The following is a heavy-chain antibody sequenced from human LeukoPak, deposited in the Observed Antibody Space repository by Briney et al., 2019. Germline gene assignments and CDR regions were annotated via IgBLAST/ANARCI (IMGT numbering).Heavy chain of an antibody. Sequence: GSLRLSCAASGFTFSSYGMHWVRQAPGKGLEWVAVISYDGSNKYYADSVKGRFTISRDNSKNTLYLQMNSLRAEDTAVYYCAKHSSLDYWGQGTLVTVSS. D-gene: IGHD6-13*01. V-gene: IGHV3-30*18. CDR1: GFTFSSYG. CDR3: AKHSSLDY. J-gene: IGHJ4*02. CDR2: ISYDGSNK.